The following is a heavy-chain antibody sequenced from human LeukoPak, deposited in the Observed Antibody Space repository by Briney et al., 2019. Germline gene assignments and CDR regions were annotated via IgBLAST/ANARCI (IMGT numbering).Heavy chain of an antibody. J-gene: IGHJ2*01. V-gene: IGHV4-59*01. D-gene: IGHD2-15*01. CDR2: IYYSGST. CDR3: ASGPRYCSGGSCYQSGIWYFDL. CDR1: AGSISSYY. Sequence: SETLSLTCTVSAGSISSYYWTWIRQPPGKGLEWIGYIYYSGSTNYNPSLKSRVTISVDTSKNQFSLKLSSVTAADTAVYYCASGPRYCSGGSCYQSGIWYFDLWGRGTLVTVSS.